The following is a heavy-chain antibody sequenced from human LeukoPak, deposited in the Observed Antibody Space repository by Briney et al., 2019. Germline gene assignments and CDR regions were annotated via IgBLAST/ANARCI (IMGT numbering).Heavy chain of an antibody. J-gene: IGHJ5*02. V-gene: IGHV1-2*02. CDR2: INPNSGGT. CDR3: ARSVTAYDNWFDP. D-gene: IGHD5-18*01. Sequence: GASVKVSCKASGYTFIAYYMHWVRQAPGQGLEWMGWINPNSGGTSYAQKFQGRVTMTRDTSTSTVYMELSSLRSEDTAVYYCARSVTAYDNWFDPWGQGTLVTVSS. CDR1: GYTFIAYY.